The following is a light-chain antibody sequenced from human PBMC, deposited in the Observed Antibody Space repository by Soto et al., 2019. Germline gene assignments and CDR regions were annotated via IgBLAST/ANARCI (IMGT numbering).Light chain of an antibody. CDR3: GTWDSSLRYVV. Sequence: QSVLTQPPSVSAAPGQKVTISCSGSSSNIGNNYVSWYQQLPRTAPKLPIYDNNKRPSGIPDRFSGSKSGTSATLGITGLQTGDEADYYCGTWDSSLRYVVFGGGTKLTVL. J-gene: IGLJ2*01. CDR1: SSNIGNNY. CDR2: DNN. V-gene: IGLV1-51*01.